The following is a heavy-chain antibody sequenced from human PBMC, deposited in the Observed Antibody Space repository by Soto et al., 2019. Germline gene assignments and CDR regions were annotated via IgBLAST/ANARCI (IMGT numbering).Heavy chain of an antibody. Sequence: SETLSLTCTVSGGSISSYYWSWIRQPPGKGLEWIGYIYYSGSTNYNPSLKSRVTISVDTSKNQFSLKLSSVTAADTAVYYCARGGSSWYYNDYWGQGTLVTVSS. D-gene: IGHD6-13*01. J-gene: IGHJ4*02. V-gene: IGHV4-59*01. CDR2: IYYSGST. CDR1: GGSISSYY. CDR3: ARGGSSWYYNDY.